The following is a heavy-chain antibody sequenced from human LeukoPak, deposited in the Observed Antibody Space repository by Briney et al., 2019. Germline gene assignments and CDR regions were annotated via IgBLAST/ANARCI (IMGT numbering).Heavy chain of an antibody. Sequence: PSETLSLTCTVSDASISSSYFYWSWIRQPPGKGLEWVSAISGSGGNTYYADSVKGRFTISRDNSKNTLYLQMNSLRAEDTAVYYCAKDRRIAPNYFDYWGQGTLVTVSS. CDR2: ISGSGGNT. V-gene: IGHV3-23*01. D-gene: IGHD6-6*01. CDR1: DASISSSY. J-gene: IGHJ4*02. CDR3: AKDRRIAPNYFDY.